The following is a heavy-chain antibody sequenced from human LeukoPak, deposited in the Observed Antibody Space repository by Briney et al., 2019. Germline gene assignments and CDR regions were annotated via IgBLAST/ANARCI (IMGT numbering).Heavy chain of an antibody. CDR1: GFTFSSYS. Sequence: PGGSLRLSCAASGFTFSSYSMNWVRQAPGKGLEWVSYISSSSSTIYYADSVKGRFTISRDNAKNSLYLQMNSLRAEDTAVYYCARDLDAGYGDLVRYFDYWGQGTLVTVSS. CDR2: ISSSSSTI. CDR3: ARDLDAGYGDLVRYFDY. D-gene: IGHD4-17*01. J-gene: IGHJ4*02. V-gene: IGHV3-48*04.